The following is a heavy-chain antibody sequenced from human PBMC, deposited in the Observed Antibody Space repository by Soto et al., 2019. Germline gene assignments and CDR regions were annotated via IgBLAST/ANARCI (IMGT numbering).Heavy chain of an antibody. Sequence: QITLKESGPTLVKPTETLTLTCTFSGFSLNTYGVGVGWIRQPPGKALEWLAIIYWDHDQYFSPSLKHRLALSNDSSTNRIVLTVTNMHPVDTATYFCGRFVRTFDIWGQGTVVTVSS. J-gene: IGHJ3*02. CDR3: GRFVRTFDI. CDR1: GFSLNTYGVG. CDR2: IYWDHDQ. V-gene: IGHV2-5*02. D-gene: IGHD3-3*01.